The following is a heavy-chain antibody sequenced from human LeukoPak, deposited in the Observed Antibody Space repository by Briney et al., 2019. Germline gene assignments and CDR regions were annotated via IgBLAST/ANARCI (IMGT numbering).Heavy chain of an antibody. D-gene: IGHD4-23*01. CDR3: ARRTVVGSYFDY. Sequence: GGSLRLSCEASGFSFSSYWMTWVRQAPGKGLEWVANIKQDGSEKYYVDSVKGRFTISRDNAKNSLYLQINSLRAEDTAVYYCARRTVVGSYFDYWGQGTPVTVSS. CDR1: GFSFSSYW. J-gene: IGHJ4*02. CDR2: IKQDGSEK. V-gene: IGHV3-7*03.